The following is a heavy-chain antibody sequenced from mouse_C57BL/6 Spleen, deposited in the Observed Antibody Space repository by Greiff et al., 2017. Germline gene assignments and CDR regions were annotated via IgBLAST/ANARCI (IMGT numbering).Heavy chain of an antibody. D-gene: IGHD1-1*01. V-gene: IGHV1-50*01. CDR2: IDPSDSYT. J-gene: IGHJ3*01. CDR1: GYTFTSYW. Sequence: QVQLQQPGAELVKPGASVKLSCKASGYTFTSYWMQWVKQRPGQGLEWIGEIDPSDSYTNYNQKFKGKATLTVDTSSSTAYMQLSSLTSEDSAVYYCAREGYDGSGAWFAYWGQGTLVTVSA. CDR3: AREGYDGSGAWFAY.